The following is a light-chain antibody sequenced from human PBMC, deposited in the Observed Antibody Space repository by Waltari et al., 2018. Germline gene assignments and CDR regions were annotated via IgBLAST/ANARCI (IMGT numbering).Light chain of an antibody. CDR1: SPNIGSNT. CDR2: SNN. V-gene: IGLV1-44*01. Sequence: QSVLTQPPSASGTPGQRVTISCSGSSPNIGSNTVNWYQQLPGTAPKLLIYSNNPRPSGVPDRFSGSKSGTSASLAISGLQSEDEADYYCAAWDDSLNGLWVFGGGTKLTVL. CDR3: AAWDDSLNGLWV. J-gene: IGLJ3*02.